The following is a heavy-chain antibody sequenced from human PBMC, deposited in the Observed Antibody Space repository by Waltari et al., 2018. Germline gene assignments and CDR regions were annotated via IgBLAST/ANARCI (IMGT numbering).Heavy chain of an antibody. Sequence: QVQLVESGGGVVQPGRSLRLSCAASGFPFSSSAMHWARQAPGKGLEWVAVISYDGSNKYYADSVKGRFTISRDNSKNTLYLQMNSLRAEDTAVYYCARGGSGSYFRFDYWGQGTLVTVSS. CDR2: ISYDGSNK. D-gene: IGHD3-10*01. CDR1: GFPFSSSA. CDR3: ARGGSGSYFRFDY. J-gene: IGHJ4*02. V-gene: IGHV3-30-3*01.